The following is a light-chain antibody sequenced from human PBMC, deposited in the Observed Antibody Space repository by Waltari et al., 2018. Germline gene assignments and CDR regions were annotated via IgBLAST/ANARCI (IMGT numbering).Light chain of an antibody. J-gene: IGLJ1*01. CDR2: EVT. Sequence: QSALTQPASVSGSPGQSITISCTGTSSDVGTYNLVSWYQQHPGKAPKLMIYEVTKRPSGVSSRFSASRSGNTASLTISGLQAEDEVDYYCCSYNDGPYVFGTGTKVTVL. V-gene: IGLV2-23*02. CDR3: CSYNDGPYV. CDR1: SSDVGTYNL.